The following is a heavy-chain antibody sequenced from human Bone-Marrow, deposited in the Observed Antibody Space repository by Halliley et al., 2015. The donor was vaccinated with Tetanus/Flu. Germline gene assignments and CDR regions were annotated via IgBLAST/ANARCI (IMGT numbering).Heavy chain of an antibody. CDR2: MRTKDDNYAT. D-gene: IGHD6-6*01. Sequence: SLRLSCAASGFTFSGSDLDWVRQASGKGLEWVGRMRTKDDNYATLYAASVRGRSTISRDDSKNMAYLQMSGLDTEDTALYFCTFLRGSSGFHYWGQGTLVTVSS. CDR1: GFTFSGSD. V-gene: IGHV3-73*01. CDR3: TFLRGSSGFHY. J-gene: IGHJ4*02.